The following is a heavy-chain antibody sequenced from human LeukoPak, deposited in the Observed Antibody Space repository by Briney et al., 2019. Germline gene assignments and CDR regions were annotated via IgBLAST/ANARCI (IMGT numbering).Heavy chain of an antibody. CDR1: GGSISSYY. CDR3: ARAFWGSAIDY. CDR2: IHYSGST. V-gene: IGHV4-59*01. D-gene: IGHD3-16*01. J-gene: IGHJ4*02. Sequence: PSETLSLTCTVSGGSISSYYWSWIRQPPGKGLEWIGYIHYSGSTSYNPSLKSRVTTSVDTSKNQFSLNLSSVTAADTAVYYCARAFWGSAIDYWGQGTLVTVSS.